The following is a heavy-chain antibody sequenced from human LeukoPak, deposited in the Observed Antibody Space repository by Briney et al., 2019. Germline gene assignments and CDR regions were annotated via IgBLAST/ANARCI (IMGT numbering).Heavy chain of an antibody. J-gene: IGHJ5*02. CDR2: INHSGST. Sequence: PSETLSLTCAVYGGSFSGYYWSWIRQPPGKGLEWIGEINHSGSTNYNPSLKSRVTISVDTSKNQFSLKLSSVTAADTAVYYCARVATEQWFDPWGQGTLVTVSS. V-gene: IGHV4-34*01. CDR1: GGSFSGYY. D-gene: IGHD1/OR15-1a*01. CDR3: ARVATEQWFDP.